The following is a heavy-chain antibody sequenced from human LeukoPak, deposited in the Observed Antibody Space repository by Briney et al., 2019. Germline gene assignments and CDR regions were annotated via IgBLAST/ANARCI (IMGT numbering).Heavy chain of an antibody. D-gene: IGHD1-26*01. J-gene: IGHJ3*02. CDR3: AFVGGYSGGNDILDI. CDR1: GLRFSDYH. V-gene: IGHV3-72*01. CDR2: IRTKVNSYTT. Sequence: GGSLRLSCAASGLRFSDYHMDWVRQAPGKGLEWVARIRTKVNSYTTEYAASVRGRFTISRDDSKNSLYLQMNSLKTEDTAVYYCAFVGGYSGGNDILDIWGQGTMVSVSS.